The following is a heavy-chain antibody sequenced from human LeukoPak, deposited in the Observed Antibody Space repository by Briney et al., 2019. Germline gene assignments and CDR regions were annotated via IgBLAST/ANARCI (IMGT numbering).Heavy chain of an antibody. Sequence: PGGSLRLSCAASGFTVSSNYTSWVRQAPGKGLEWVSVIYSGGSTYYADSVKGRFTISRDNAKNSLYLQMNSLRAEDTAVYYCARDGLSDAFDIWGQGTMVTVSS. D-gene: IGHD4/OR15-4a*01. CDR2: IYSGGST. CDR1: GFTVSSNY. CDR3: ARDGLSDAFDI. J-gene: IGHJ3*02. V-gene: IGHV3-53*01.